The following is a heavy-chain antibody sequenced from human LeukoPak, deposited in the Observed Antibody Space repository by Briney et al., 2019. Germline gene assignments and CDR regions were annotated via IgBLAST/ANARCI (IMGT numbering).Heavy chain of an antibody. D-gene: IGHD3-16*01. J-gene: IGHJ2*01. CDR1: GGYISTYY. CDR3: ARDRESHNLGAWYFDP. CDR2: IYYTGIT. Sequence: SETLSLTCTVSGGYISTYYWSWIRQPPGKGLEWIGYIYYTGITNYNPSLKSRVTISVDTTKNQFSLKLTSVTAADTAVYHCARDRESHNLGAWYFDPWGLGTLVTVSS. V-gene: IGHV4-59*01.